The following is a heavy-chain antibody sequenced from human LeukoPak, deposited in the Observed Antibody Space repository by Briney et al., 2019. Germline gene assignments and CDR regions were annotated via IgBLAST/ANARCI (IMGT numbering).Heavy chain of an antibody. CDR1: GGSTSSYY. V-gene: IGHV4-59*08. Sequence: SETLSLTCTVSGGSTSSYYWSWIRQPPGKGLEWIGYIYYSGSTNYNPSLKSRLTISIDTSKNQFSLKLSSVTAADTAVYYCARHSGAGTGFVNWGQGTLVTVSS. CDR3: ARHSGAGTGFVN. D-gene: IGHD6-19*01. CDR2: IYYSGST. J-gene: IGHJ4*02.